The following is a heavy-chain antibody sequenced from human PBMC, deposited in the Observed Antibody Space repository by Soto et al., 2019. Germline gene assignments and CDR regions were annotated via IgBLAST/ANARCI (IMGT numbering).Heavy chain of an antibody. CDR1: GYTFTGYY. V-gene: IGHV1-2*02. CDR3: ARDLVYSSGSLDY. CDR2: INPNSGGT. J-gene: IGHJ4*02. Sequence: ASVKVSCKASGYTFTGYYMHWVRQAPGQGLEWMGWINPNSGGTKYSQKFQGRVTITRDTSASTAYMELSSLRSEDTAVYYCARDLVYSSGSLDYWGQGTLVTVSS. D-gene: IGHD6-19*01.